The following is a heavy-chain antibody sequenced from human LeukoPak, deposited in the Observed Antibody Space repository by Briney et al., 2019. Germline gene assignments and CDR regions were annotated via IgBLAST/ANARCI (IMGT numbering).Heavy chain of an antibody. J-gene: IGHJ5*02. D-gene: IGHD3-10*01. Sequence: PSETLSLTCTVSGYSISSGYYWGWIRQPPGKGLEWIGSIYHSGSTYYNPSLKSRVPISVDTSTTQFSLKLSSVTAADTAVYYCAARPTYYYGSGSYPARYNWFDPWGQGTLVTVSS. CDR2: IYHSGST. V-gene: IGHV4-38-2*02. CDR3: AARPTYYYGSGSYPARYNWFDP. CDR1: GYSISSGYY.